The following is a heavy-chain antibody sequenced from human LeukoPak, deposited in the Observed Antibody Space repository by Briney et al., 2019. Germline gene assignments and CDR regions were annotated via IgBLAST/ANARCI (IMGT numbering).Heavy chain of an antibody. CDR1: GFTFSSYA. CDR3: AKDLPFAYGYDPTDL. V-gene: IGHV3-23*01. CDR2: ISGSGGST. D-gene: IGHD5-12*01. J-gene: IGHJ2*01. Sequence: PGGSPRLSCAASGFTFSSYAMSWVRQAPGKGLEWVSAISGSGGSTYYADSVKGRFTISRDNSKNTLYLQMNSLRAEDTAVYYCAKDLPFAYGYDPTDLWGRGTLVTVSS.